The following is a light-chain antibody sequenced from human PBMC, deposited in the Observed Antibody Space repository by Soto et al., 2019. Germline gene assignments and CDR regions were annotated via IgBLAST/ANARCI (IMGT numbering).Light chain of an antibody. V-gene: IGLV2-14*01. Sequence: QSVLTQPASVSGSPGQSITISCTGTSNDVGGFNYVSWYQQHPGKAPKLMIYEVRNRPSGVPNRFSGSKSGNTASLAISGLQAEDEADYYCSSYTSINTVVFGGGTKLTVL. CDR2: EVR. J-gene: IGLJ3*02. CDR3: SSYTSINTVV. CDR1: SNDVGGFNY.